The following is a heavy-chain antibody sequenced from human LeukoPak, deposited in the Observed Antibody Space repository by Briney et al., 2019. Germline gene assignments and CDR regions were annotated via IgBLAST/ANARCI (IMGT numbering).Heavy chain of an antibody. CDR2: IYYSGST. Sequence: SETLSLTCTVSGGSISSSSYYWGWIRQPPGKGLEWIGSIYYSGSTYYNPSLKSRVTISVDTSKNQFSLKLSSVTAADTAVYYCARAIGTRYVYFDYWGHGTLVTVSS. CDR3: ARAIGTRYVYFDY. CDR1: GGSISSSSYY. V-gene: IGHV4-39*01. J-gene: IGHJ4*01. D-gene: IGHD1-14*01.